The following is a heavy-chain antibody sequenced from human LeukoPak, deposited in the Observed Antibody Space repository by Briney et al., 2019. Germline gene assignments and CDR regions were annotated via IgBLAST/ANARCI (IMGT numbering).Heavy chain of an antibody. Sequence: GGSLRLSCAASGFTFSSYAMHWVRQAPGKGLEWVAVISYDGSNKYYADSVKGRFTISRDNSKNTLYLQMNSLRAEDTAVYYCARDSVFWSGYYAQFDYWGQGTLVTVSS. CDR1: GFTFSSYA. CDR2: ISYDGSNK. J-gene: IGHJ4*02. D-gene: IGHD3-3*01. CDR3: ARDSVFWSGYYAQFDY. V-gene: IGHV3-30-3*01.